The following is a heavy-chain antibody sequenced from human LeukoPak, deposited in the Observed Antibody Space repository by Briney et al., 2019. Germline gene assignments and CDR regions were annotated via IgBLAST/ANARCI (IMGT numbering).Heavy chain of an antibody. CDR3: ARVILGDPGAFDS. V-gene: IGHV6-1*01. D-gene: IGHD2-15*01. Sequence: SQTLSLTCAISGDSVSDNSVAWNWIRQSPSRGLEWLGRTYYRSKWFNDYADSVKSRVTINPDTSKSQFSLHLNSETPEDTAVYYCARVILGDPGAFDSWGQGTLVTVSS. J-gene: IGHJ4*02. CDR1: GDSVSDNSVA. CDR2: TYYRSKWFN.